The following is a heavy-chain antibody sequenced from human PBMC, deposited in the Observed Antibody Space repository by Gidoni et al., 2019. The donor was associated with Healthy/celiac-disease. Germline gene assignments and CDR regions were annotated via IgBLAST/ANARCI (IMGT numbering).Heavy chain of an antibody. V-gene: IGHV4-34*01. Sequence: QVQLQQWGAGLLKPSETLSLTCAVYGGSFSGYYWSWIRQPPGKGLEWIGEINHSGSTNYNPSLKSRVTISVDTSKNQFSLKLSSVTAADTAVYYCARGGPKKGPAARSSPRYNWFDPWGQGTLVTVSS. J-gene: IGHJ5*02. CDR2: INHSGST. D-gene: IGHD6-6*01. CDR3: ARGGPKKGPAARSSPRYNWFDP. CDR1: GGSFSGYY.